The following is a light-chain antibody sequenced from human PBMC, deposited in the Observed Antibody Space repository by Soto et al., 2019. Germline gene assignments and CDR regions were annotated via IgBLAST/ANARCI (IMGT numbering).Light chain of an antibody. CDR2: GNS. CDR3: QSYDSSLSAVV. J-gene: IGLJ2*01. Sequence: QPVLTQPPSVSGAPGQRVTISCTGSSSNIGAGYDVHWYQQLPGTAPKLLIYGNSNRPSGVPDRFSGSKSGTSASLAITGLQAEDEADYYCQSYDSSLSAVVFGRGTQLTVL. CDR1: SSNIGAGYD. V-gene: IGLV1-40*01.